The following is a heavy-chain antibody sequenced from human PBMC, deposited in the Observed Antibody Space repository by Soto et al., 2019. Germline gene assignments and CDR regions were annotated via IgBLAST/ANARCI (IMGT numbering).Heavy chain of an antibody. CDR2: TYYRSKWYN. Sequence: SQTLSLTCAISGDSVSSNSAAWNWIRQSPSRGLEWLGRTYYRSKWYNDYAVSVKSRITINPGTSKDQFSLQLNSVTPEDTAVYYCARDGRYCSGGSCFTYNWFDPWGQGTLVTVSS. CDR3: ARDGRYCSGGSCFTYNWFDP. J-gene: IGHJ5*02. V-gene: IGHV6-1*01. CDR1: GDSVSSNSAA. D-gene: IGHD2-15*01.